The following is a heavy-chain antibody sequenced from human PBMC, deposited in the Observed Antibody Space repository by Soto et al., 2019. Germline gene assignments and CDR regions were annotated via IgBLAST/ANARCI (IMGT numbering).Heavy chain of an antibody. CDR2: IYYSGST. CDR1: GGSISSYY. Sequence: QVQLQESSRGLVKPSETLSLTCTVSGGSISSYYWSWIRQPPGKGLEWIGYIYYSGSTNYNPSLKSRVTISVDTSKNQFSLKLSSVTAADTAVYYCARVWGGAFDFWGQGTMVTVSS. CDR3: ARVWGGAFDF. V-gene: IGHV4-59*01. D-gene: IGHD3-10*01. J-gene: IGHJ3*01.